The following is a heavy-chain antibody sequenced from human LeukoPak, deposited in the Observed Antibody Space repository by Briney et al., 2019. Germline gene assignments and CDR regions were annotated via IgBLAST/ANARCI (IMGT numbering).Heavy chain of an antibody. J-gene: IGHJ6*03. V-gene: IGHV4-34*01. CDR3: ARSPGFYSYYMDV. CDR2: INHSGST. D-gene: IGHD1-1*01. Sequence: SETLSLTCAVYGGSFSGYYWSWIRQPPGKGLEWIGEINHSGSTNYNPSLKSRVTISVDTSKNQFSLKLSSVTAADTAVYYCARSPGFYSYYMDVWGKGTTVTIS. CDR1: GGSFSGYY.